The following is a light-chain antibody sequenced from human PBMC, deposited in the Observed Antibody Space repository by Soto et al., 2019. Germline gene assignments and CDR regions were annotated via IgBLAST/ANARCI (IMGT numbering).Light chain of an antibody. CDR2: GAS. J-gene: IGKJ1*01. CDR3: QQYYISSRT. CDR1: QRVRNR. Sequence: GERPPLSCMASQRVRNRLGWYQHKTGKAPKLLIYGASSLDSGVPDRFSGSGSGTDFTLTISRLEPEDFATYYCQQYYISSRTFGQGTKVDNK. V-gene: IGKV1-6*02.